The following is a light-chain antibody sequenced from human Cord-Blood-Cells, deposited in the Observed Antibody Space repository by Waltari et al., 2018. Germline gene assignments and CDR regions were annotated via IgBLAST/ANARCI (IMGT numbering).Light chain of an antibody. J-gene: IGLJ1*01. CDR3: SSYTSSSTYV. Sequence: QSALTQPASVSGSPGQSLTISCPGTSSDVGGSNYVSWYQQHPGKAPKLKIYDVSNRPSGVSNRFSGSKSGNTASLTISGLQAEEEADYYCSSYTSSSTYVFGTGTKVTVL. CDR1: SSDVGGSNY. CDR2: DVS. V-gene: IGLV2-14*01.